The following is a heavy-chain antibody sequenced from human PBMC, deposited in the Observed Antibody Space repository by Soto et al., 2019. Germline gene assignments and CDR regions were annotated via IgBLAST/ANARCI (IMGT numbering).Heavy chain of an antibody. CDR3: ARGRRFLEWLFYNP. CDR2: IIHSASN. J-gene: IGHJ5*02. D-gene: IGHD3-3*01. CDR1: GGSISSGGYY. Sequence: PSETLSLRWSVSGGSISSGGYYWIWIRQSRGNGLEWIGEIIHSASNNHNPSVTSRVTMSVDTFKNQFSVKLSCVNAADTAVYYCARGRRFLEWLFYNPWGQGTLVTVSS. V-gene: IGHV4-39*07.